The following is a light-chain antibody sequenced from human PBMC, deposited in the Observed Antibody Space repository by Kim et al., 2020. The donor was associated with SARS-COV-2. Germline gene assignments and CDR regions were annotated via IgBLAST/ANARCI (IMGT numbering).Light chain of an antibody. V-gene: IGLV1-44*01. CDR3: PAWYASLKGSV. Sequence: GLTVTISCSASIPTLGIYFVNCYQQLPGTPPTLLMYSNDSPPSGVPDRFSRSMSGTSASLAISGLPSEDAADYSCPAWYASLKGSVFGGGTQLTVL. CDR2: SND. CDR1: IPTLGIYF. J-gene: IGLJ3*02.